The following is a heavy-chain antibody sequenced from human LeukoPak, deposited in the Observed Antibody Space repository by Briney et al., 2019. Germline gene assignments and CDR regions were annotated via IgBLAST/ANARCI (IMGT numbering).Heavy chain of an antibody. V-gene: IGHV4-39*01. J-gene: IGHJ3*02. Sequence: KTSETLSLTCTVSGGSISSSRYYWAWIRQSPGKGLEWIGSLYYSGSAYYNPSLKSRVTISVDTSKSQFSLRLSSVTAADTAVNYCARPMTQIPEYSGSSGGDVFDIWGQGTMVTVSS. CDR2: LYYSGSA. CDR3: ARPMTQIPEYSGSSGGDVFDI. D-gene: IGHD6-6*01. CDR1: GGSISSSRYY.